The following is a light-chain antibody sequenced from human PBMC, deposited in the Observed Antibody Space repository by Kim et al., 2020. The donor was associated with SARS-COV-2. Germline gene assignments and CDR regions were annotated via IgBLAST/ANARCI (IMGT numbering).Light chain of an antibody. Sequence: LSPRERATLSCRASPSVSDFLAWYQQKPGQAPRLLIYDASNRATGIPARFRGIGSGTDFTLTITSLEPEDFAVYYCQHRSNWPPGSFGQVTKLEI. CDR3: QHRSNWPPGS. CDR1: PSVSDF. CDR2: DAS. J-gene: IGKJ2*04. V-gene: IGKV3-11*01.